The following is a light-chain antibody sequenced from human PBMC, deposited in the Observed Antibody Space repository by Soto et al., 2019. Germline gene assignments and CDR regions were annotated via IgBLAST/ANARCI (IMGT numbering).Light chain of an antibody. Sequence: EIVMTQSPATLSVSPGDRVTLSCRASQSLSINLAWYQQKPGQAPRLLIYGASTRATGVPVRFSGSGSGTDFTLTISSLQSEDFAVYYCQQYRDWPPLTFGGGTKVEIK. J-gene: IGKJ4*01. CDR1: QSLSIN. V-gene: IGKV3-15*01. CDR2: GAS. CDR3: QQYRDWPPLT.